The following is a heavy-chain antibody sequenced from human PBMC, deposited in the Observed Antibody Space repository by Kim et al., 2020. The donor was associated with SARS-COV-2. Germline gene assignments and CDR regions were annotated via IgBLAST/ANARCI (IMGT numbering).Heavy chain of an antibody. Sequence: GGSLRLSCAASGFTFGDYAMHWVRQAPGKGLEWVSGISWNSGSIGYADSVKGRFTISRDNAKNSLYLQMNSLIAEDTALYYCAKDIIAVAGRGGPETYFDYWGQGTLVTDSS. CDR1: GFTFGDYA. CDR2: ISWNSGSI. D-gene: IGHD6-19*01. J-gene: IGHJ4*02. CDR3: AKDIIAVAGRGGPETYFDY. V-gene: IGHV3-9*01.